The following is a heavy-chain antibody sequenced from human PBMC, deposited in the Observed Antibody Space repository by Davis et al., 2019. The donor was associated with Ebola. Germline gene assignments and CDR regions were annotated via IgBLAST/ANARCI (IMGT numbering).Heavy chain of an antibody. D-gene: IGHD1-26*01. J-gene: IGHJ6*02. V-gene: IGHV3-53*01. Sequence: PGGSLRLSCAPSGFTVSSNYMNRVPQAPGKGLEWVSIIYSGGSTYYADSLKGRFTLSRDNSKNTLYLQMNSLRAEDTAVYYCARDLSGIAGMDVWGQGTTVTVSS. CDR3: ARDLSGIAGMDV. CDR1: GFTVSSNY. CDR2: IYSGGST.